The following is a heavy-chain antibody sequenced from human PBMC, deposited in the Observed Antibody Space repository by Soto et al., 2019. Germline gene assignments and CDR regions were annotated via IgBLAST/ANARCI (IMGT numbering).Heavy chain of an antibody. CDR1: GYTFTNYG. CDR3: ARDLLYSSRSTVRFDI. Sequence: QVQLVQSGTEVKKPGASVKVSCTASGYTFTNYGISWVRQAPGQGLEWLAWINTYNGHTNYAQKLQGRVTLTTDTSTSTAYVELRGLRSDDTAVYYCARDLLYSSRSTVRFDIWGQGTMVTVSS. J-gene: IGHJ3*02. CDR2: INTYNGHT. V-gene: IGHV1-18*01. D-gene: IGHD6-13*01.